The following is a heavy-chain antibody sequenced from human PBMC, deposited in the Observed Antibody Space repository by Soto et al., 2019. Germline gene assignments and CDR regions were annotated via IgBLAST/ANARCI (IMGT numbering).Heavy chain of an antibody. CDR3: AKDMGAVEMATSC. D-gene: IGHD5-12*01. V-gene: IGHV3-30*18. CDR2: ISYDGSNK. J-gene: IGHJ4*02. CDR1: GFTFSSYG. Sequence: QVQLVESGGGVVQPGRSLRLSCAASGFTFSSYGMHWVRQAPGKGLEWVAVISYDGSNKYYADSVKGRFTISRDNSKNTLYLQMNSLRAEDTAVYYCAKDMGAVEMATSCWGQGTLVTVSS.